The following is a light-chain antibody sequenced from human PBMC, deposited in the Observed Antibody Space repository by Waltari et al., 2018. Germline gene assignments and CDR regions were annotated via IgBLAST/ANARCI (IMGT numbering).Light chain of an antibody. CDR2: KDT. V-gene: IGLV3-25*03. Sequence: FEVTQPPSVSVSPGQTARINCSADALPKQLASWYQQKPGQAPLLLIYKDTERPSGIPERISASTSGTTVTLTISGVQAEDEAVYFCQSTDRSGSVLFGGGTKLTVL. CDR3: QSTDRSGSVL. CDR1: ALPKQL. J-gene: IGLJ2*01.